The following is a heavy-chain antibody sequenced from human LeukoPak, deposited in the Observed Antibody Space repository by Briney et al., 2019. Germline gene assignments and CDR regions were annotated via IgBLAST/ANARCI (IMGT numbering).Heavy chain of an antibody. D-gene: IGHD4-17*01. CDR3: ARAPGGFHGDFSPIAY. V-gene: IGHV3-30-3*01. J-gene: IGHJ4*02. CDR1: GFTFSSYA. Sequence: GRSLRLSCAASGFTFSSYAMHWVPQAPGKGLQWLALTSDDGSAKYYADSVKGRFTISRDNSQNTLYLQMNSLRADKTAIYYCARAPGGFHGDFSPIAYWGQGTLVTVSS. CDR2: TSDDGSAK.